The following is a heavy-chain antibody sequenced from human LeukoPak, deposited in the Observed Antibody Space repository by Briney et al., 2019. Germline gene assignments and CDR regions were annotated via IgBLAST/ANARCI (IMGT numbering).Heavy chain of an antibody. D-gene: IGHD6-13*01. CDR3: ARHSRSSSWYYNPYYYYMDV. V-gene: IGHV4-34*01. Sequence: SETLSLTCAVYGGSFSGYYWSWIRQPPGKGLEWIGEINHSGSTNYNPSLKSRVTISVDTSKNQFSLKLSSVTAADTAVYYCARHSRSSSWYYNPYYYYMDVWGKGTTVTVSS. J-gene: IGHJ6*03. CDR2: INHSGST. CDR1: GGSFSGYY.